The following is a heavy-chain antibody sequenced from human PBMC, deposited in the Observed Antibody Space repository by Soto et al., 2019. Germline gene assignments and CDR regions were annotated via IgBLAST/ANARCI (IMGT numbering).Heavy chain of an antibody. D-gene: IGHD2-8*01. CDR3: AKDRIALCTNGVCYYNPIDD. V-gene: IGHV3-30*18. CDR1: QFTFSSYV. Sequence: GGSLRLSCAASQFTFSSYVMHWVRQAPGKGLEWVASISYDGSSKYYADSVKGRFTISRHNSNNTLFLQLHSLTTEDTAVYFCAKDRIALCTNGVCYYNPIDDWGQGNLVTVSS. J-gene: IGHJ4*02. CDR2: ISYDGSSK.